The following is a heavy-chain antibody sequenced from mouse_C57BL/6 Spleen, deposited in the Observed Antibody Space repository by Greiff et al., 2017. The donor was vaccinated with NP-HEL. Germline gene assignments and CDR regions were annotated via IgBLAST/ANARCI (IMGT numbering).Heavy chain of an antibody. J-gene: IGHJ3*01. CDR3: ARGSNYFAWFAY. V-gene: IGHV1-52*01. CDR1: GYTFTSYW. D-gene: IGHD2-5*01. Sequence: QVHVKQPGAELVRPGSSVKLSCKASGYTFTSYWMHWVKQRPIQGLEWIGNIDPSDSETNYNQKFKDKATLTVDKSSSTAYMQLSSLTSEDSAVYYCARGSNYFAWFAYWGQGTLVTVSA. CDR2: IDPSDSET.